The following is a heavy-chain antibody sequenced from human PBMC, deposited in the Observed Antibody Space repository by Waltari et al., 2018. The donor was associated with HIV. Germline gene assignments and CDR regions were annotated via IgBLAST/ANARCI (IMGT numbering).Heavy chain of an antibody. CDR1: GGSISSGSYY. Sequence: QVQLQESGPGLVKPSQTLSLTCTVSGGSISSGSYYWSWIRQPAGKGLELIGRIYTSGSTNYNPSLESRVPKSGDTSRNQFSLKLRSVTAADTAVYYCARAYYDFWSGTGSSGNWFDPWGQGTLVTVSS. V-gene: IGHV4-61*02. D-gene: IGHD3-3*01. CDR3: ARAYYDFWSGTGSSGNWFDP. CDR2: IYTSGST. J-gene: IGHJ5*02.